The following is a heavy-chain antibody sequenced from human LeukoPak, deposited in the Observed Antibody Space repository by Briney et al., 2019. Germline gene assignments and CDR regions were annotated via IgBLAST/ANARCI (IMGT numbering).Heavy chain of an antibody. CDR2: INHSGST. Sequence: SETLSLTCTVSGGSISSYYWSWIRQPPGKGLEWIGEINHSGSTNYNPSLKSRVTISVDTSKNQFSLKLSSVTAADTAVYYCARAPYDILTGYYSRRYYGMDVWGQGTTVTVS. CDR1: GGSISSYY. J-gene: IGHJ6*02. V-gene: IGHV4-34*01. D-gene: IGHD3-9*01. CDR3: ARAPYDILTGYYSRRYYGMDV.